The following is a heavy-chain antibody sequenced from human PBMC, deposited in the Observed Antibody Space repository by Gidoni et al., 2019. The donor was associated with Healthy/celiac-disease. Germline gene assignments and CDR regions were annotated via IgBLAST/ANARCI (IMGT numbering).Heavy chain of an antibody. J-gene: IGHJ4*02. V-gene: IGHV1-69*08. CDR2: IIPILGIA. Sequence: QVQLVQSGAEVKKPGSSVKVSCKASGGTFSSYTISWVRQAPGQGLEWMGRIIPILGIANDAQKFQGRVTITADKSTSTAYMELSSLRSEDTAVYYCARDSRPRNTAMVNWGQGTLVTVSS. CDR1: GGTFSSYT. D-gene: IGHD5-18*01. CDR3: ARDSRPRNTAMVN.